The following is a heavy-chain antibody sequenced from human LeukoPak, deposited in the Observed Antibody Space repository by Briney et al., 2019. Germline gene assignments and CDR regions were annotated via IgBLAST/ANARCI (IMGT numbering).Heavy chain of an antibody. V-gene: IGHV3-30*03. Sequence: PGRSLRLSCAASGFTFSRYGIHWVRQAPGKGLEWVAVISYDGSNKFHADSVRGRFTISRDNSKNTVYLQMNSLRAEDTAVYYCARDSGYSTFDYWGQGTRVTVSS. CDR1: GFTFSRYG. CDR2: ISYDGSNK. CDR3: ARDSGYSTFDY. J-gene: IGHJ4*02. D-gene: IGHD3-22*01.